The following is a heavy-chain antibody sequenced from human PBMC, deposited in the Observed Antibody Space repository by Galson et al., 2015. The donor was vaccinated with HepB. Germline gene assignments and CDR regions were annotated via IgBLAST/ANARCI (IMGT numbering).Heavy chain of an antibody. V-gene: IGHV3-30*18. CDR2: ISYDGSNK. D-gene: IGHD2-15*01. CDR3: AKDLRGHIVVFTGLDH. Sequence: SLRLSCAASGFTFSSYGMHWVRQAPGKGLEWVAVISYDGSNKYYADSVKGRFTISRDNSKNTLYLQMNSLRAEDTAVYYCAKDLRGHIVVFTGLDHWGQGTLVTVSS. CDR1: GFTFSSYG. J-gene: IGHJ4*02.